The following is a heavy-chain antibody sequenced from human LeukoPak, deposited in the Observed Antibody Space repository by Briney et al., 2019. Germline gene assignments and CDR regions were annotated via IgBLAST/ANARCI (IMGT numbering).Heavy chain of an antibody. CDR3: VRDEGYCGSTSCYAGVGYYYAMDV. CDR1: GFTFSDYY. Sequence: PGGSLRLSCTASGFTFSDYYMSWIRQAPGKGLEWISYISGSGGTIKTADSVKGRFTISRDNAKNSLYLQMDSLRTEDTAVYYCVRDEGYCGSTSCYAGVGYYYAMDVWGQGTTVIVSS. J-gene: IGHJ6*02. CDR2: ISGSGGTI. D-gene: IGHD2-2*01. V-gene: IGHV3-11*01.